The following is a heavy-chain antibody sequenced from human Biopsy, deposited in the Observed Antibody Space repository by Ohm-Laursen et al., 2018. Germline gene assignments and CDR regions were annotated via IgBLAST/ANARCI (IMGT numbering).Heavy chain of an antibody. CDR2: VNPVSKNT. D-gene: IGHD2-2*01. CDR1: GYTFTNYD. CDR3: ARAVRNQMLSTV. J-gene: IGHJ6*02. Sequence: ASVKVSCKTYGYTFTNYDISWMRQVSGQGLEWIGWVNPVSKNTVSVKDFRGRVTLSGDTSSSTSYMELRSLTSRDTAIYYCARAVRNQMLSTVWGQGTAVTVSS. V-gene: IGHV1-8*01.